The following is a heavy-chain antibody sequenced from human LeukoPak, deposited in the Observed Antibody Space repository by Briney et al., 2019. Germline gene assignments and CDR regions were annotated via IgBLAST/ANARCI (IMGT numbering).Heavy chain of an antibody. J-gene: IGHJ5*02. CDR2: INPNSGGT. CDR3: ARDSSSWGGSNWFDP. V-gene: IGHV1-2*02. D-gene: IGHD6-13*01. Sequence: ASVKVSGKASGYTFTGYYMHWVRQAPGQGLEWMGWINPNSGGTNYAQKFQGRVTMTRDTSISTAYMELSRLRSDDTAVYYCARDSSSWGGSNWFDPWGQGTLVTVSS. CDR1: GYTFTGYY.